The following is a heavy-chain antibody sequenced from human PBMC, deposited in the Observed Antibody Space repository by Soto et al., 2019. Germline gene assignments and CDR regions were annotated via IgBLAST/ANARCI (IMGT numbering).Heavy chain of an antibody. CDR3: ARRFREATSGYYYAFDV. V-gene: IGHV4-4*02. CDR1: GGSISSSNW. CDR2: IYNSGST. Sequence: QVQLQESGPGLVKPSGTLSLTCAVSGGSISSSNWWSWLRQSPGKGLEWIGEIYNSGSTIYNPSLKSRVIISVDKSENQFFLNLSSVTAADTAVYYCARRFREATSGYYYAFDVWGQGTMVTVSS. J-gene: IGHJ3*01. D-gene: IGHD3-22*01.